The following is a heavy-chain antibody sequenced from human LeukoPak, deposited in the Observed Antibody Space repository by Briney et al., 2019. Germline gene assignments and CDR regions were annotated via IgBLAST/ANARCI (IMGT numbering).Heavy chain of an antibody. CDR2: IYTSGST. J-gene: IGHJ4*02. Sequence: SETLSLTCAVYGGSFSSYYWSWIRQPAGKGLEWIGRIYTSGSTNYNPSLKSRVTMSVDTSKNQFSLKLSSVTAADTAVYYCARGYRYFDWLPQYYFDYWGQGTLVTVSS. CDR3: ARGYRYFDWLPQYYFDY. CDR1: GGSFSSYY. D-gene: IGHD3-9*01. V-gene: IGHV4-59*10.